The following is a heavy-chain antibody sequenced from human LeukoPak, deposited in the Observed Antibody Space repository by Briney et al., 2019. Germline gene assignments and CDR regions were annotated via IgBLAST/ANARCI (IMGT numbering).Heavy chain of an antibody. D-gene: IGHD6-13*01. Sequence: SETLSLTCTVSGASINSDTYYWGWIRQPPGKGLEWIGTHSHSGSANYNPSLKSRVTISVDTSKNQFSLKLSSVTAADTAVYYCARAQTTRPRPNYYSSSSKYYFDYWGQGTLVTVSS. CDR3: ARAQTTRPRPNYYSSSSKYYFDY. J-gene: IGHJ4*02. V-gene: IGHV4-39*07. CDR1: GASINSDTYY. CDR2: HSHSGSA.